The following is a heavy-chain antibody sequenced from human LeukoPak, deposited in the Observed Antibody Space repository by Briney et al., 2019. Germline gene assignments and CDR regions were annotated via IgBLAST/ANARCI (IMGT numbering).Heavy chain of an antibody. D-gene: IGHD3-22*01. CDR3: ARARTPITMIVVESNWFDP. V-gene: IGHV4-59*01. CDR1: GGSISSYY. Sequence: SETLSLTCTVSGGSISSYYWSWIRQPPGKGLEWIGYIYYSGSTNYNPSHKSRVTISVDTSKNQFSLKLSSVTAADTAVYYCARARTPITMIVVESNWFDPWGQGTLVTVSS. J-gene: IGHJ5*02. CDR2: IYYSGST.